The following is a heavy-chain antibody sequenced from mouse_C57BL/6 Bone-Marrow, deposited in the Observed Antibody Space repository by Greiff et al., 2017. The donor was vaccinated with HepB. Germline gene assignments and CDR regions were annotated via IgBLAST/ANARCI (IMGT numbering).Heavy chain of an antibody. CDR1: GYAFSSYW. CDR3: ARMGIYYYGSSWYYFDY. J-gene: IGHJ2*01. V-gene: IGHV1-80*01. Sequence: VQLQQSGAELVKPGASVKISCKASGYAFSSYWMNWVKQRPGKGLEWIGQIYPGDGDTNYNGKFKGKATLTADKSSSTAYMQLSSLTSEDSAVYFCARMGIYYYGSSWYYFDYWGQGTTLTVSS. D-gene: IGHD1-1*01. CDR2: IYPGDGDT.